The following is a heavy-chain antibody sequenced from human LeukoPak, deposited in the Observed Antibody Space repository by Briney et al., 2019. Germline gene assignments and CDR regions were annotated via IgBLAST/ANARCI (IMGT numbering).Heavy chain of an antibody. CDR2: IYSGGST. V-gene: IGHV3-53*01. CDR1: GVTASSNY. D-gene: IGHD3-10*01. J-gene: IGHJ4*02. Sequence: PGGSLRLSCAASGVTASSNYMSWVRQAPGKGLEWVSVIYSGGSTYYADSEKGRFTISRDNSKNTLYLQINSLRAEDTAVYYCARRASVRGVPFDYWGQGTLVTVSS. CDR3: ARRASVRGVPFDY.